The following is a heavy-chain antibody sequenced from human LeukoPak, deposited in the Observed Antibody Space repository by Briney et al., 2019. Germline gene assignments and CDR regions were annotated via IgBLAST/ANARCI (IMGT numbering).Heavy chain of an antibody. CDR3: TRDYDILTGSPYFDY. V-gene: IGHV3-49*03. J-gene: IGHJ4*02. CDR1: GFTFGDYA. D-gene: IGHD3-9*01. Sequence: GGSLRLSCTASGFTFGDYAMSWFRQAPGKGLEWVGFIRSKAYGGTTGYAASVKGRFTISRDDSKSIAYLQMNSLRTEDTAVYYCTRDYDILTGSPYFDYWGQGTLVTVSS. CDR2: IRSKAYGGTT.